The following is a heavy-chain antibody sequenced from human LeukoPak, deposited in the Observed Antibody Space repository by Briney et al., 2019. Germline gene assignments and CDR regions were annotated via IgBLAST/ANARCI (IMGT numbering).Heavy chain of an antibody. CDR2: TIPIFGTA. J-gene: IGHJ4*02. Sequence: SVKVSCKASGGTFSSYTISWVRQAPGQGLEWMGGTIPIFGTANYAQKFQGRVTITADESTSTAYMELSSLRSEDTAVYYCATQEPDSSGYSFWGQGTLVTVSS. CDR3: ATQEPDSSGYSF. D-gene: IGHD3-22*01. V-gene: IGHV1-69*13. CDR1: GGTFSSYT.